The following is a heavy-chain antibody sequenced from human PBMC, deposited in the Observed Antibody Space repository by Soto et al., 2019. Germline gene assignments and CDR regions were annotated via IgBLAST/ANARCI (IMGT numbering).Heavy chain of an antibody. CDR2: IYYSGRT. CDR3: ARDRGSSGMYKCFDP. J-gene: IGHJ5*02. D-gene: IGHD6-13*01. Sequence: QVQLQEAGPGLIKPSQTLSLTFTVSGDSINSADYYWSWIRQLPGKGLGWIGHIYYSGRTYYPPSLKSRVTISIDTSKNQFSLKMTSVTVADTAVYYCARDRGSSGMYKCFDPWGQGTQVTVSS. CDR1: GDSINSADYY. V-gene: IGHV4-30-4*01.